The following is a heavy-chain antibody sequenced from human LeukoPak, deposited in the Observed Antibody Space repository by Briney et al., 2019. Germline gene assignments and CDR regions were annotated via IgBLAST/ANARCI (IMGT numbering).Heavy chain of an antibody. CDR1: GFTFSSYA. CDR3: ARDWMKVGATTRGYFDY. D-gene: IGHD1-26*01. J-gene: IGHJ4*02. Sequence: GGSLRLSCAASGFTFSSYAMHWVRQAPGKGLEWVAVISYDGSNKYYADSVKGRFTISRDNSKNTLYLQMNSLRAEDTAVYYCARDWMKVGATTRGYFDYWGQGTLVTVSS. V-gene: IGHV3-30-3*01. CDR2: ISYDGSNK.